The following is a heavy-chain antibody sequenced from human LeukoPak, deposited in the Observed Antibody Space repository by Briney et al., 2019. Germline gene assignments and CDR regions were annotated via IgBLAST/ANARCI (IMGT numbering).Heavy chain of an antibody. CDR1: GYTFTSYY. V-gene: IGHV1-46*01. CDR2: INPSGGST. CDR3: ARDSGWWMFDY. D-gene: IGHD6-19*01. Sequence: GASVKVSCEASGYTFTSYYIHWVRQAPGQGLEWMGIINPSGGSTSYAQKFQGRVTMTRDTSTSTVYMELSSLRSEDTAVYYCARDSGWWMFDYWGQGTLVTVSS. J-gene: IGHJ4*02.